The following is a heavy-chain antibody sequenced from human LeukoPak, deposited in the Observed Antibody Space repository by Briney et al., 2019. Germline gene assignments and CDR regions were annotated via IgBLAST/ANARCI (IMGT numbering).Heavy chain of an antibody. CDR3: ARDGAPRVGPQYYYYYYGMDV. Sequence: GRSLRLSCAASGFTFSSYAMHWVRQAPGKGLEWVAVISYDGSNKYYADSVKGRFTISRDNSKNTLYLQMNSLRAEDAAVYYCARDGAPRVGPQYYYYYYGMDVWGQGTTVTVSS. CDR1: GFTFSSYA. D-gene: IGHD3-16*01. V-gene: IGHV3-30-3*01. CDR2: ISYDGSNK. J-gene: IGHJ6*01.